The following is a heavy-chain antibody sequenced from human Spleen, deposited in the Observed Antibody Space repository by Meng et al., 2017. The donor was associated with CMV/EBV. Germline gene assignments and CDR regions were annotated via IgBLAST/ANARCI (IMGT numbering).Heavy chain of an antibody. J-gene: IGHJ6*02. D-gene: IGHD2-21*01. CDR1: GFTFSDNY. CDR2: ISSSGSSI. V-gene: IGHV3-11*04. Sequence: GGSLRLSCAASGFTFSDNYMTWIRQAPGKGLEWVSYISSSGSSIYYADSVKGRFTISRDNAKNTLYLQMNSLRAEDTAVYYCARDSFQYNYYYGMDVWGLGTTVTVSS. CDR3: ARDSFQYNYYYGMDV.